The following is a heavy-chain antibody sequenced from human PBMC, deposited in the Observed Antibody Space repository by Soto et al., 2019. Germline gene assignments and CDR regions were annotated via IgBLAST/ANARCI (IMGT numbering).Heavy chain of an antibody. CDR3: EKDMEIRGYSAYAY. J-gene: IGHJ4*02. CDR1: GFTLDDYA. CDR2: ISWNGGRI. Sequence: GGSRTLSCAASGFTLDDYAIHWVRPGPGNGLEWVSGISWNGGRIGSADSVKGGFTISRDNAKKSLFLQMNSLRDEDTALYYCEKDMEIRGYSAYAYWGQGTPVTVSS. D-gene: IGHD5-12*01. V-gene: IGHV3-9*01.